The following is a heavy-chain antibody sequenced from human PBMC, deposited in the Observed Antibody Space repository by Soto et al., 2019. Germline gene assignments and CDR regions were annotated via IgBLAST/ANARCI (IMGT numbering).Heavy chain of an antibody. V-gene: IGHV3-11*01. CDR2: IGSSDNII. CDR3: ARDLRYYESSGYFDY. J-gene: IGHJ4*02. D-gene: IGHD3-22*01. CDR1: GFTFSDYY. Sequence: XGSLRLSCAASGFTFSDYYMSWVRQAPGKGLEWVSYIGSSDNIIYYADSVKGRFTISRDNAKNSLYLQMNSLRAEDTAVYYCARDLRYYESSGYFDYWGRGTLVTVS.